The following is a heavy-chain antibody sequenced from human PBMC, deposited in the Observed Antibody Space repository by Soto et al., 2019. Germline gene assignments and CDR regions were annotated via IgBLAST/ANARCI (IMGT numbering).Heavy chain of an antibody. CDR1: GLGLTFSTYA. CDR2: ISGSSGFT. Sequence: EVQLLESGGGLVQPGGSLRLSCAASGLGLTFSTYAMSWVRQAPGKGLEWFSAISGSSGFTVYAYSVKGRFTISRDNSKNTLYLQMNTLRAEDTALYYCASALYGMSRDFQYYYGMDVWGQGTTVAVSS. V-gene: IGHV3-23*01. CDR3: ASALYGMSRDFQYYYGMDV. D-gene: IGHD3-9*01. J-gene: IGHJ6*02.